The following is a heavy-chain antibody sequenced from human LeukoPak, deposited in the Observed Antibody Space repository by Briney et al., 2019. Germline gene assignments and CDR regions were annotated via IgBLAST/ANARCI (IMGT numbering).Heavy chain of an antibody. CDR1: GGSVSSINYY. CDR3: ARVSVAGTGPDY. V-gene: IGHV4-61*01. J-gene: IGHJ4*02. Sequence: SETLSLTCTLSGGSVSSINYYCSWIRQPPGKGLEWVGFFSYNVHSDYNPPLKTRVTISVDTSKNQFSLRLRSVTAAATDISYCARVSVAGTGPDYWGQGTQVTVSS. CDR2: FSYNVHS. D-gene: IGHD6-13*01.